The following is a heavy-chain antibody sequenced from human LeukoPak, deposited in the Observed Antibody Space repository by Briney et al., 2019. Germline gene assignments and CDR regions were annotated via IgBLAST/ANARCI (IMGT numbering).Heavy chain of an antibody. CDR3: ARDRAVAAALPPLRQLDYGMDV. CDR1: GFTFSSYA. V-gene: IGHV3-30-3*01. J-gene: IGHJ6*02. Sequence: GGSLRLSCAASGFTFSSYAMHWVRQAPGKGLEWVAVISYDGSNKCYADSVKGRFTISRDNSKNTLYLQMNSLRAEDTAVYYCARDRAVAAALPPLRQLDYGMDVWGQGTTVTVSS. D-gene: IGHD6-13*01. CDR2: ISYDGSNK.